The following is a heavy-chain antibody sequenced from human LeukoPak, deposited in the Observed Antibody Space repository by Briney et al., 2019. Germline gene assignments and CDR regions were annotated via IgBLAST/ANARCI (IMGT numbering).Heavy chain of an antibody. J-gene: IGHJ6*02. CDR3: AKRLTSSYYYGLDV. D-gene: IGHD3-22*01. CDR1: GFTFSDYY. V-gene: IGHV3-23*01. Sequence: GGSLRFSGAASGFTFSDYYMSWVRQAPGKGRKWFSTISGSGGNTYYADSVKGRFTISRDNSKNTLYLQMHSLRAEDTAIYYCAKRLTSSYYYGLDVWGQGTTVTV. CDR2: ISGSGGNT.